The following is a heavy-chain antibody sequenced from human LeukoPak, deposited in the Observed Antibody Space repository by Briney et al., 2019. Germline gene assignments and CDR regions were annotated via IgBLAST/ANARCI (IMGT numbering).Heavy chain of an antibody. J-gene: IGHJ4*02. CDR2: ISSSSSYI. D-gene: IGHD3-22*01. CDR1: GFTFSSYS. Sequence: PEGSLRLSCAASGFTFSSYSMNWVRQAPGKGLEWVSSISSSSSYIYYADSVKGRFTISRDSAKNSLYLQMNSLRAEDTAVYYCASSIVYDSSRILRDYWGQGTLVTVSS. CDR3: ASSIVYDSSRILRDY. V-gene: IGHV3-21*01.